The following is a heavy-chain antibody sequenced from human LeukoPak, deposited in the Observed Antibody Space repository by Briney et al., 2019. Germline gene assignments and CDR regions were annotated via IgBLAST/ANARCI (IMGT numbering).Heavy chain of an antibody. CDR1: GGSFSGYY. CDR3: ARGHYYGSGSYYPGTYYYYYYGMDL. J-gene: IGHJ6*02. Sequence: PSETLSLTCAVYGGSFSGYYWSWIRQPPGKGLEWIGEINHSGSTNYNPSLKSRVTISVDTSKNQFSLKLSSVTAADTAVYYCARGHYYGSGSYYPGTYYYYYYGMDLWGQGTTVTVSS. D-gene: IGHD3-10*01. V-gene: IGHV4-34*01. CDR2: INHSGST.